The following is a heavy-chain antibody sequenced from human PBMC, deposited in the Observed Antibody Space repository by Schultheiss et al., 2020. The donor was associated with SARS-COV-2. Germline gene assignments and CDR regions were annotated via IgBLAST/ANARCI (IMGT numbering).Heavy chain of an antibody. CDR3: ARGGDPRYYYYGMDV. D-gene: IGHD2-21*02. V-gene: IGHV3-33*08. CDR1: GLTVSSNY. J-gene: IGHJ6*02. CDR2: IWYDGSNK. Sequence: GGSLRLSCAASGLTVSSNYMSWVRQAPGKGLEWVAVIWYDGSNKYYADSVKGRFTISRDNSKNTLYLQMNSLRAEDTAVYYCARGGDPRYYYYGMDVWGQGTTVTVSS.